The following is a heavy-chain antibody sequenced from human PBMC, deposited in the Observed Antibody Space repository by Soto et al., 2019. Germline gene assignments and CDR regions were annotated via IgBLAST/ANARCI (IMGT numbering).Heavy chain of an antibody. CDR1: GGSISSGGYY. J-gene: IGHJ5*02. Sequence: SETLSLTCTVSGGSISSGGYYWNWIRQHPGKGLEWIGYIYYSGTTYYNPSLKSRVTISVDTSKNQFSLKLSSVSAADTALYYCARCSLVVVPAPGFDPWGRGTLVTVSS. D-gene: IGHD2-2*01. CDR3: ARCSLVVVPAPGFDP. CDR2: IYYSGTT. V-gene: IGHV4-31*03.